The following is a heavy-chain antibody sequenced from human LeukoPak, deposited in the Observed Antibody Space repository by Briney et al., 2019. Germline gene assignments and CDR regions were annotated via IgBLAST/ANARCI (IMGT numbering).Heavy chain of an antibody. CDR2: INHSGST. V-gene: IGHV4-34*01. J-gene: IGHJ5*02. CDR1: GGSFRGCY. D-gene: IGHD2-2*01. CDR3: ARGVKYQLLLNGFDP. Sequence: SETLSLTCAVYGGSFRGCYWSWICEPPGKEKEWIWEINHSGSTNYNPSLKSRVTISVDTSKNQFSLKLSSVSAADTAVYYCARGVKYQLLLNGFDPWGQGTLVTVSS.